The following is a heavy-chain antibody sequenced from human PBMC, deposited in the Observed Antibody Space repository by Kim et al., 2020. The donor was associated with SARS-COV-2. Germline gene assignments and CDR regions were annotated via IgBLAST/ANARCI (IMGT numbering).Heavy chain of an antibody. CDR3: ARGDGTMIRFDP. D-gene: IGHD3-22*01. CDR1: GGSFSGYY. J-gene: IGHJ5*02. CDR2: INHSGST. Sequence: SETLSLTCAVYGGSFSGYYWSWIRQPPGKGLEWIGEINHSGSTNYNPSLKSRVTISVDTSKNQFSLKLSSVTAADTAVYYCARGDGTMIRFDPWGQGTLVTVSS. V-gene: IGHV4-34*01.